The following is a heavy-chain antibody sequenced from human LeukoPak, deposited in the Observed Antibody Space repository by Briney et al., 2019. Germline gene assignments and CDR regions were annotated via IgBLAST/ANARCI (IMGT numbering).Heavy chain of an antibody. Sequence: SETLSLTCTVSGGSISSYYWSWIRQPPGKGLGWIGYIYYSGSTNYNPSLKSRVTISVDTSKNQFSLKLSSVTAADTAVYYCAGSYTYSSGYYRFDYWGQGTLVTVSS. J-gene: IGHJ4*02. D-gene: IGHD3-22*01. CDR2: IYYSGST. V-gene: IGHV4-59*01. CDR1: GGSISSYY. CDR3: AGSYTYSSGYYRFDY.